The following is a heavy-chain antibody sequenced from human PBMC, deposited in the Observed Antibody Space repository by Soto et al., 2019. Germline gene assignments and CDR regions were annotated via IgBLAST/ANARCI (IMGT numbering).Heavy chain of an antibody. J-gene: IGHJ4*02. D-gene: IGHD3-3*01. CDR3: ASYDFWSGQGLVHY. CDR2: INPGNANT. Sequence: ASVKVSCKASGYTFTNYAMYWVRQAPGQWLECMGWINPGNANTEHSQKFQDRVTITRDTSASTAYMELSSLRAEDTAVYYCASYDFWSGQGLVHYWGQGTLVTVSS. CDR1: GYTFTNYA. V-gene: IGHV1-3*01.